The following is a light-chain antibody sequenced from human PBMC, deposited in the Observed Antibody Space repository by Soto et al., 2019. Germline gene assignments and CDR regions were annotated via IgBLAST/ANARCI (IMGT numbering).Light chain of an antibody. J-gene: IGLJ1*01. CDR3: SEYTTSIALYV. CDR1: SSDVAEYKY. Sequence: QAPLTQPASVSGSPGQSITISCTETSSDVAEYKYVSWYQQHPGRAPKLIIYDVSNRPSGVSNRFSGSKSGSTASLTISGIQAEDEADYYCSEYTTSIALYVFGAGTKVTVL. V-gene: IGLV2-14*03. CDR2: DVS.